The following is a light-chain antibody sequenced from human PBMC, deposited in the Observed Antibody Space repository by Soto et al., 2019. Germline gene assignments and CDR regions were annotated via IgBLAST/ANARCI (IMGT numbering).Light chain of an antibody. CDR3: SSYTSSSNVV. CDR2: EVS. Sequence: QSALTQPASVSGSPGQSITISCTGTSSDVGGYNYVSWYQQYPGKAPKLMIYEVSNRPSGVSNRFSGSKSGNTASLTISGLQAEDEADYYCSSYTSSSNVVFGGGTKVTVL. J-gene: IGLJ2*01. V-gene: IGLV2-14*01. CDR1: SSDVGGYNY.